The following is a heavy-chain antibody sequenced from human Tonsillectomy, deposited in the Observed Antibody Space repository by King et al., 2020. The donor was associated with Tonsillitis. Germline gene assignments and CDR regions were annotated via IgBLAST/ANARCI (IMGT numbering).Heavy chain of an antibody. CDR2: ISAYNGNT. Sequence: VQLVESGAEVKKPGASVKVSCKASGYTFTSYGISWVRQAPGQGLEWMGWISAYNGNTNYAQKLQGRVTMTTDTSKSTAYMELRSLRSDDTAVYYCARDVRDIVAYCFYYGMDVWGQGTTVTVSS. V-gene: IGHV1-18*04. CDR3: ARDVRDIVAYCFYYGMDV. D-gene: IGHD1-26*01. CDR1: GYTFTSYG. J-gene: IGHJ6*02.